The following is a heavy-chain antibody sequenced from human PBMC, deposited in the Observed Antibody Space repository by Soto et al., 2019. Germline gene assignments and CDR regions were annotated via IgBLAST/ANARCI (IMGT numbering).Heavy chain of an antibody. CDR1: CGRVSNPMSP. D-gene: IGHD5-12*01. V-gene: IGHV4-61*01. J-gene: IGHJ4*02. CDR3: AIYWNNSDWRDLYYFDC. Sequence: ELLSLTCTGPCGRVSNPMSPLRWSRQPPGNGLELIGNVYFTGTTIYNPSIKSRVTMSVDTYKDQFLLKLNSVTAADTAVYYCAIYWNNSDWRDLYYFDCWGRGIMVT. CDR2: VYFTGTT.